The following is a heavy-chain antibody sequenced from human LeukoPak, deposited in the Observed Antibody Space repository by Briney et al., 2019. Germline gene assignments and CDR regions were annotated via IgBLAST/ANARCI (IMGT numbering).Heavy chain of an antibody. Sequence: PSETLSLTCSVSGGSISNYYWNWIRQPAGKGLEWIGRVHARVTTKYNPSLNSRVTMSLDTSRNQFSLKLYSVAAPETAVYSCTRGGVPGAGNWFDPWSQGTLVTVSS. CDR3: TRGGVPGAGNWFDP. D-gene: IGHD1-26*01. J-gene: IGHJ5*02. CDR2: VHARVTT. V-gene: IGHV4-4*07. CDR1: GGSISNYY.